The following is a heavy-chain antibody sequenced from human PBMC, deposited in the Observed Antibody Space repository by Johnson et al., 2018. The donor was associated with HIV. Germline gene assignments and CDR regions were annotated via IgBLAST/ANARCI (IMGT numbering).Heavy chain of an antibody. V-gene: IGHV3-64*01. CDR3: ARSRGPMRKDAFDI. D-gene: IGHD3-10*01. J-gene: IGHJ3*02. CDR1: EFTFSSYG. Sequence: VQLVESGGGVVQPGRSLRLSCAASEFTFSSYGMHWVRQAPWKGLEYVSAISSNGIGTYYANSVDGRFTISRDNDKNTLYLEMGSLRVEDMAVYYCARSRGPMRKDAFDIWGQGTKVTVSS. CDR2: ISSNGIGT.